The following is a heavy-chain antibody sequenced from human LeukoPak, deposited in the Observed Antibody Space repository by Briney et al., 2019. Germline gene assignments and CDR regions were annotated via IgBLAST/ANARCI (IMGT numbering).Heavy chain of an antibody. CDR1: GGPFTDYS. J-gene: IGHJ4*02. CDR2: ISGYNDNT. CDR3: ARDGTTTEDY. V-gene: IGHV1-18*01. Sequence: APVKVSCKASGGPFTDYSVSWVRQAPGQGLEWMGWISGYNDNTNYAKKFQGRVTMTTDTSTSTAYMELRSLRSDDTAVYYCARDGTTTEDYWGQGTLVTVSS. D-gene: IGHD1/OR15-1a*01.